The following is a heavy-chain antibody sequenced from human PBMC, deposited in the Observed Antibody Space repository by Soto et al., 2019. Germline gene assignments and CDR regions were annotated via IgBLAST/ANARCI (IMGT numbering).Heavy chain of an antibody. J-gene: IGHJ4*02. Sequence: SETLSLTCAVYGGSFSGYYWSWIRQPPGKGLEWIGEINHSGSTNYNPSLKSRVTISVDTSKNQFSLKLSSVTAADTAVYYCARAGFWDYFDYWGQGTLVTVSS. CDR2: INHSGST. CDR3: ARAGFWDYFDY. V-gene: IGHV4-34*01. D-gene: IGHD3-16*01. CDR1: GGSFSGYY.